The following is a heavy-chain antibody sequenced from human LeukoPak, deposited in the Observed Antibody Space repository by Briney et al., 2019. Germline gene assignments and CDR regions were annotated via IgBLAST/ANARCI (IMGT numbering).Heavy chain of an antibody. Sequence: GGSLRLSCAASGFTFTSYDMNWVRQASGKGLEWLSLISSSDTQVYYADSVKGRFTISRDNAKKTLYLQMNSLRAEDTAVYYCAREQLLRGIDYWGQGTRVTVSS. CDR1: GFTFTSYD. V-gene: IGHV3-21*01. D-gene: IGHD3-10*01. CDR2: ISSSDTQV. J-gene: IGHJ4*02. CDR3: AREQLLRGIDY.